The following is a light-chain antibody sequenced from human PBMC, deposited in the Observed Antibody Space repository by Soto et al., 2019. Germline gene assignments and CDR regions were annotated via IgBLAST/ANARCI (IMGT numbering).Light chain of an antibody. CDR2: DAS. CDR3: QQYGSSPPRT. V-gene: IGKV3-20*01. CDR1: QSVTSSY. Sequence: EIVLTPSPGTLSLSPADRATLSGRASQSVTSSYLSWYPPKPGQAPRLLIYDASSRATGIPARGIGSGSGSTFILTISRLEPEDFAVYYCQQYGSSPPRTFGEGTKVDIK. J-gene: IGKJ1*01.